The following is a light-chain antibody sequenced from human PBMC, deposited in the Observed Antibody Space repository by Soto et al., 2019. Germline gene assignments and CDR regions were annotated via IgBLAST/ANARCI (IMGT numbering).Light chain of an antibody. V-gene: IGKV1-39*01. J-gene: IGKJ5*01. Sequence: DIQMTQSPSSLSASVGDRVTISCRASQSISSYLNWFQQKPGKAPQLLIYAVSNLQSGVPSRFSGSGSGTDFTLTISSLQPDDFAPYYCQQSYSTPTALGQGTRLEI. CDR2: AVS. CDR1: QSISSY. CDR3: QQSYSTPTA.